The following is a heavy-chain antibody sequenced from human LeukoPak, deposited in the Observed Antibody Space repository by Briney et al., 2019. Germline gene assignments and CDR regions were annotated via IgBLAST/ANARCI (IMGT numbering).Heavy chain of an antibody. V-gene: IGHV4-61*02. Sequence: PSQTLSLTCTVSAGSINSGDHYWSWIRQPAGKGLEWIGRICSPGTNYNYDPSLKSRVTISIDTSKNQFSLKLTSVTAADTAVYYCARGIGTSYDSSRDAFDIWGQGTMVTVSS. D-gene: IGHD3-22*01. CDR2: ICSPGT. J-gene: IGHJ3*02. CDR3: ARGIGTSYDSSRDAFDI. CDR1: AGSINSGDHY.